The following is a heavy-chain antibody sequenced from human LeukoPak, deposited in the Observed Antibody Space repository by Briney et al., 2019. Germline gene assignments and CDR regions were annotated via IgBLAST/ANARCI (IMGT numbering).Heavy chain of an antibody. CDR3: AKDTFNAFDI. CDR2: ISCDGSNK. J-gene: IGHJ3*02. Sequence: GRSLRLSCAASGFTFSSYGMHWVRQAPGKGLEWVAVISCDGSNKYYADSVKGRFTISRDNSKNTLYLQMNSLRAEDTAVYYCAKDTFNAFDIWGQGTMVTVSS. V-gene: IGHV3-30*18. CDR1: GFTFSSYG.